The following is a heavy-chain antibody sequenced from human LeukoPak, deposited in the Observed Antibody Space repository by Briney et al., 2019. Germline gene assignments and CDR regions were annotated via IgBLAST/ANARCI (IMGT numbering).Heavy chain of an antibody. CDR3: ARVEDYYYDSSGLI. D-gene: IGHD3-22*01. V-gene: IGHV1-2*02. Sequence: ASVTVSCRASGYTFTGYYMHWVRLAPGQGLEWMGWINPNSGGTNYAQKFQGRVTMTRDTSISTAYMELSRLRSDDTAVYYCARVEDYYYDSSGLIWGQGTMVTVSS. J-gene: IGHJ3*02. CDR1: GYTFTGYY. CDR2: INPNSGGT.